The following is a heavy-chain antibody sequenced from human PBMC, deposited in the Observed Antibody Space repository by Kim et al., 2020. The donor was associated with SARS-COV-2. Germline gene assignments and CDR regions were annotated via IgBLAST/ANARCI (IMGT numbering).Heavy chain of an antibody. Sequence: GGSLRLSCAASGFTFSSYAMSWVRQAPGKGLEWVSAISGSGGSTYYADSVEGRFTISRDNSKNTLYLQMNSLRAEDTAVYYCAKDLDTIIVVVIPSFDYWGQGTLVTVSS. CDR3: AKDLDTIIVVVIPSFDY. CDR1: GFTFSSYA. D-gene: IGHD3-22*01. V-gene: IGHV3-23*01. CDR2: ISGSGGST. J-gene: IGHJ4*02.